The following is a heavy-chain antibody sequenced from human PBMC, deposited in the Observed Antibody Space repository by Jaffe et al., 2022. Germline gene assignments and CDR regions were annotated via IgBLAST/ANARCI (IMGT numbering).Heavy chain of an antibody. Sequence: EVQLVESGGGLVKPGGSLRLSCAASGFTFSSYSMNWVRQAPGKGLEWVSSISSSSSYIYYADSVKGRFTISRDNAKNSLYLQMNSLRAEDTAVYYCARDGPGYSGNYGSGARRASLARRAANFDPWGQGTLVTVSS. V-gene: IGHV3-21*01. CDR1: GFTFSSYS. D-gene: IGHD4-4*01. CDR2: ISSSSSYI. CDR3: ARDGPGYSGNYGSGARRASLARRAANFDP. J-gene: IGHJ5*02.